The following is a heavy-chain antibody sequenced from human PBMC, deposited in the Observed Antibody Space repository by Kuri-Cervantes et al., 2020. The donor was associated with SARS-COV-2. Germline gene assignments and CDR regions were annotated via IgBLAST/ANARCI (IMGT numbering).Heavy chain of an antibody. CDR2: IDWDDDK. CDR1: GGSISSYYW. CDR3: AHRAKYCSSTSCYPSRHFDY. D-gene: IGHD2-2*01. Sequence: TLSLTCTVSGGSISSYYWSWIRQPPGKALEWLALIDWDDDKYYSTSLKTRLTISKDTSKNQVVLTMTNVDPVDTATYYCAHRAKYCSSTSCYPSRHFDYWGQGTLVTVSS. J-gene: IGHJ4*02. V-gene: IGHV2-70*12.